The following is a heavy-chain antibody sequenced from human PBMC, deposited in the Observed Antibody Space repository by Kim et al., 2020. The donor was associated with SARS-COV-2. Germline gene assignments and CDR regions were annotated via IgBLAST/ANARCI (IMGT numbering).Heavy chain of an antibody. V-gene: IGHV3-23*01. Sequence: GGSLRLSCAASGFTFSSYAMSWVHQAPGKGLEWVSAISGSGGSTYYADYVKGRFTISRDNSKNTLYLQMNSLRAEDTAVYYCAKDSQGYYFDYWGQGTLVTVSS. CDR1: GFTFSSYA. CDR2: ISGSGGST. CDR3: AKDSQGYYFDY. J-gene: IGHJ4*02.